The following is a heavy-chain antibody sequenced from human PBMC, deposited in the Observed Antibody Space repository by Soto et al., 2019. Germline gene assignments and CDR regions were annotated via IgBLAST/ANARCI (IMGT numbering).Heavy chain of an antibody. V-gene: IGHV3-23*01. CDR1: GFTFSSYA. D-gene: IGHD4-17*01. J-gene: IGHJ4*02. CDR3: AKADATVTTFSPSGY. CDR2: ISGSGVST. Sequence: GGSLRLSCAVSGFTFSSYAMSWVRQAPGKGLELVSAISGSGVSTYYPDSVKGRFTISRDNSKNTLYLQMNSLRAEDTAVYYCAKADATVTTFSPSGYWGQGTLVTVSS.